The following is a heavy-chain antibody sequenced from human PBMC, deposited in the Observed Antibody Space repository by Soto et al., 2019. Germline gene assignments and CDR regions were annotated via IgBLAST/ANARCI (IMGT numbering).Heavy chain of an antibody. CDR2: IIPIFGTA. Sequence: ASVKVSCKASGGTFSSYAISWVRQAPGQGLEWMGGIIPIFGTANYAQKFQGRVTITADESTSTAYMELSSLRSEDTAVYYCARGNSIVGATHNYYYYGMDVWGQGTTVTVSS. D-gene: IGHD1-26*01. CDR1: GGTFSSYA. V-gene: IGHV1-69*13. CDR3: ARGNSIVGATHNYYYYGMDV. J-gene: IGHJ6*02.